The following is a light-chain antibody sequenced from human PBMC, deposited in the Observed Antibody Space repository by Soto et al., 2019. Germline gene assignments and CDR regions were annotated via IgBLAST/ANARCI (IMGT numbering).Light chain of an antibody. CDR1: QSLLHSNGYNY. CDR2: VGS. Sequence: DLVLSHSHLPLPVADGAPASSPFRSSQSLLHSNGYNYLDWYLKKPGQSPQLLIYVGSNRASGVPDRFSGSGSSTDFTLKISRVEAEDVGVYYCMQGLQMPIAFGQGTRLEIK. CDR3: MQGLQMPIA. J-gene: IGKJ5*01. V-gene: IGKV2-28*01.